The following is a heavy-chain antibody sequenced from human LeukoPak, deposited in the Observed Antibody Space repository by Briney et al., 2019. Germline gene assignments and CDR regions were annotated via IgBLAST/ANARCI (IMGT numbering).Heavy chain of an antibody. CDR3: ARGVDWFDP. Sequence: ASVKVSCKTSGYSFSTYGISWVRQAPGQGLEWMGWISAYNGNTNYAQRFQGRVTMTTDTSTSTAHLEMRSLRPDDTAVYYCARGVDWFDPWGQGTLVTVSS. CDR2: ISAYNGNT. V-gene: IGHV1-18*01. J-gene: IGHJ5*02. CDR1: GYSFSTYG.